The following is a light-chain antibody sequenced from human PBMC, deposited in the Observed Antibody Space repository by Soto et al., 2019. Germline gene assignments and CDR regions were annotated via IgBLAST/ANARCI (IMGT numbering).Light chain of an antibody. V-gene: IGLV2-23*01. CDR3: CSYAGSSTLV. CDR1: SSDVGIYNL. CDR2: EGS. J-gene: IGLJ2*01. Sequence: QSALTQPASVSGSPGQSITISCTGTSSDVGIYNLVSWYQQHPGKAPKLMIYEGSKRPSGVSNRFSGSKSGNTASLTISGLQAEDEADYYCCSYAGSSTLVFGGGTKLTVL.